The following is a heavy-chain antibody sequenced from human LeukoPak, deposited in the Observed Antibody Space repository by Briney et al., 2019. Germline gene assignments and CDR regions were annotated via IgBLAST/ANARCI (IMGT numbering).Heavy chain of an antibody. Sequence: ASVKVSCKASGYTFTGYYMHWVRQAPGQGLGWMGRINPNSGGTNYAQKFQGRVTMTRDTSISTAYMELSRLRSDDTAVYYCARELGSSSSSGWFDPWGQGTLVTVSS. J-gene: IGHJ5*02. D-gene: IGHD6-6*01. CDR3: ARELGSSSSSGWFDP. V-gene: IGHV1-2*06. CDR1: GYTFTGYY. CDR2: INPNSGGT.